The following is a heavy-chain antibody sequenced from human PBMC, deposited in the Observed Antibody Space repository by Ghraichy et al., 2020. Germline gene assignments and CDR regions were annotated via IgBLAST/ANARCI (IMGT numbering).Heavy chain of an antibody. CDR3: ARQRRQVGPTMIVVVDY. D-gene: IGHD3-22*01. Sequence: ESLNISCTVSGGSISSSSYYWGWIRQPPGKGLEWIGSIYYSGSTYYNPSLKSRVTISVDTSKNQFSLKLSSVTAADTAVYYCARQRRQVGPTMIVVVDYWGQGTLVTVSS. J-gene: IGHJ4*02. V-gene: IGHV4-39*01. CDR2: IYYSGST. CDR1: GGSISSSSYY.